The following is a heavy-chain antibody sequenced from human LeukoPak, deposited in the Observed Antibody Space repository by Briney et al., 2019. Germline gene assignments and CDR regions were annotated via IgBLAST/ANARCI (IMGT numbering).Heavy chain of an antibody. D-gene: IGHD3-10*01. V-gene: IGHV3-23*01. Sequence: GGSLRLSCAASGFSFSNYGMNWVRQAPGKGLEWVSAISGSGGSTYYADSVKGRFTISRDNSKNTLYLQMNSLRAEDTAVYYCASGSKRYYFDYWGQGTLVTVSS. CDR2: ISGSGGST. CDR1: GFSFSNYG. CDR3: ASGSKRYYFDY. J-gene: IGHJ4*02.